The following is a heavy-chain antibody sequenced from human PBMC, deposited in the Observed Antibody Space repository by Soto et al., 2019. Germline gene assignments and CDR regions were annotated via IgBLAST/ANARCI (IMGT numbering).Heavy chain of an antibody. D-gene: IGHD3-16*01. Sequence: QVQLQESGPGLVMPSGTLSLTCAVSGASISSNDWWNWVRQPPGKGLEWIGEIYHGGNTIYNPSLNSRVSISIDESKNHFSLKLTSVTAADTAVYYCARDFKAPKDAWAFDYWGQGILVTVSS. CDR3: ARDFKAPKDAWAFDY. CDR1: GASISSNDW. V-gene: IGHV4-4*02. J-gene: IGHJ4*02. CDR2: IYHGGNT.